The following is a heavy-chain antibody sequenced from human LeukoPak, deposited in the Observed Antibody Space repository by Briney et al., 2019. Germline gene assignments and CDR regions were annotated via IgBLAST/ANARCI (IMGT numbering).Heavy chain of an antibody. CDR1: GFTFSSYW. CDR3: ARGLGIFDHGDYPGGIY. J-gene: IGHJ4*02. V-gene: IGHV3-74*01. Sequence: QTGGSLRLSCAASGFTFSSYWMHWVRQAPGKGLVWVARINRDGSITTYADSVKGRFTISRDNAKNTLYLQMNSLRAEDTAVYYCARGLGIFDHGDYPGGIYWGQGTLVTVSS. D-gene: IGHD4-17*01. CDR2: INRDGSIT.